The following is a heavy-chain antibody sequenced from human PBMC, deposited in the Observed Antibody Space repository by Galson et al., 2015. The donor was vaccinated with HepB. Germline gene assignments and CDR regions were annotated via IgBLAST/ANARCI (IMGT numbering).Heavy chain of an antibody. CDR3: ARDSGVAYYDSSDPFDY. J-gene: IGHJ4*02. CDR1: GGTFSSYA. CDR2: IIPILGIA. V-gene: IGHV1-69*10. Sequence: SVKVSCKASGGTFSSYAISWVRQAPGQGLEWMGGIIPILGIANYAQKFQGRVTITADKSTSTAYMELSSLRSEDTAVYYCARDSGVAYYDSSDPFDYWGQGTLVTVSS. D-gene: IGHD3-22*01.